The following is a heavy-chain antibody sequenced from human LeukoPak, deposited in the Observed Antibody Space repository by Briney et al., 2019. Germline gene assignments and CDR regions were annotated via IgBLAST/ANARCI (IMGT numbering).Heavy chain of an antibody. CDR3: ARVDCSSTSCSNYDFWEAWFDP. Sequence: PSETLSLTCTVSGGSISSYYWSWIRQPPGKGLEYIGYIYHTGTTNYSPSLKSRVTISVDTSKNQLSLRLNSVTAADTAVYYCARVDCSSTSCSNYDFWEAWFDPWGQGTLVTVSS. D-gene: IGHD2-2*01. CDR2: IYHTGTT. CDR1: GGSISSYY. V-gene: IGHV4-59*01. J-gene: IGHJ5*02.